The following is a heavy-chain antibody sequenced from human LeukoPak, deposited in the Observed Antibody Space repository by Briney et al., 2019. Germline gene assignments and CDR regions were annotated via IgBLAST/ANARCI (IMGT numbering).Heavy chain of an antibody. J-gene: IGHJ4*02. Sequence: PSETLSLTCTVSGGSISSGGYYWSWIRQHPGKGLEWIGYIYYSGSTYYNPSLKSRVTISVDTSKNQFSLKLGSVTAADTAVYYCARTYYDFWSGYPKHFDYWGQGTLVTVSS. CDR1: GGSISSGGYY. CDR2: IYYSGST. CDR3: ARTYYDFWSGYPKHFDY. V-gene: IGHV4-31*03. D-gene: IGHD3-3*01.